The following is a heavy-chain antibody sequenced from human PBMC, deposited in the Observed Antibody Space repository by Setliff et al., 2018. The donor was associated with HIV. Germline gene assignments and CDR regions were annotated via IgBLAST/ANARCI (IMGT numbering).Heavy chain of an antibody. J-gene: IGHJ6*02. CDR1: GGYFNGYY. Sequence: SETLSLTCAVYGGYFNGYYWTWIRQTPGKGLEWIGQIDHSGGTNYNPSLKNRVTISVDTSKNQFSLKLTSVTAADTAIYYCTRGSMVRTYGMDVWGQGTTVTVSS. CDR2: IDHSGGT. CDR3: TRGSMVRTYGMDV. D-gene: IGHD3-10*01. V-gene: IGHV4-34*01.